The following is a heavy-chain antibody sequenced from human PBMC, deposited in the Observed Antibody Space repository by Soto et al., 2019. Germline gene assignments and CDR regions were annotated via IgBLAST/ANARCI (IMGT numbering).Heavy chain of an antibody. CDR1: GFTFDDYA. D-gene: IGHD6-6*01. Sequence: QPGWSLRLSCASSGFTFDDYAMHWVRQAPGKGLEWVSLISWDGGSTYYADSVKGRFTISRDNSKNSLYLQMNSLRAEDTALYYCAKDRGIAARHLPPHLQPYYYYGMDVWGQGTTVTVSS. CDR2: ISWDGGST. V-gene: IGHV3-43D*04. J-gene: IGHJ6*02. CDR3: AKDRGIAARHLPPHLQPYYYYGMDV.